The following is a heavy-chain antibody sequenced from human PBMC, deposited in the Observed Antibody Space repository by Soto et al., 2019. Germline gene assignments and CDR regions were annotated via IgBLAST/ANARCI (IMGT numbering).Heavy chain of an antibody. J-gene: IGHJ4*02. D-gene: IGHD5-18*01. CDR1: GYTFTNYG. V-gene: IGHV1-18*01. Sequence: QVPLVQSGAEVREPGALVKVSCKASGYTFTNYGVSLVRQAPGQGLEWMGWIGGYKGNTNYAQKRHGRVTLTTHTSTSTAYTELRSLKAVDTAVDYCAPHTLDTGMPSGYWGPGTLVTVSP. CDR3: APHTLDTGMPSGY. CDR2: IGGYKGNT.